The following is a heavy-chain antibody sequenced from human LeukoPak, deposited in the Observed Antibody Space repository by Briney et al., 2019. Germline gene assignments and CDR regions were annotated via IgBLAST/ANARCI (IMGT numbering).Heavy chain of an antibody. CDR3: AKDLLAVAGSQPSFFDY. CDR1: GFTFSTYA. Sequence: GGSLRLSCAASGFTFSTYAMNWVRQAPGKGLEWVAVISYDGSNKYYADSVKGRFTISRDNSKNTLYLQMNSLRAEDTAIYYCAKDLLAVAGSQPSFFDYWGQGTLVTVSS. CDR2: ISYDGSNK. V-gene: IGHV3-30*04. J-gene: IGHJ4*02. D-gene: IGHD6-19*01.